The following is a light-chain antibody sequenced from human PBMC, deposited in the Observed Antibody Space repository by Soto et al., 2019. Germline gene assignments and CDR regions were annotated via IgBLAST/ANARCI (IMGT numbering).Light chain of an antibody. Sequence: DIVLTQSPATRSFSPGERATLSCRASQSLSNNYLARYQKKPGQSPRLLIYGASTRATGIPDRFSGSGSGTDFTLTITRLEPEDFAVYYCQNYGGSLPWTFGPGTKV. V-gene: IGKV3-20*01. CDR1: QSLSNNY. CDR2: GAS. CDR3: QNYGGSLPWT. J-gene: IGKJ1*01.